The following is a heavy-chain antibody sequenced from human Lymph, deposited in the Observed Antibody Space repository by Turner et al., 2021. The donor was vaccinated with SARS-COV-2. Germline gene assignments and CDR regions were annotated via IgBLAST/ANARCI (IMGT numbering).Heavy chain of an antibody. J-gene: IGHJ3*01. V-gene: IGHV1-2*02. CDR1: GSTFTGYY. Sequence: QVQLVQSGAEVKEPGASVKVSCKASGSTFTGYYMHWVRQAPGQGLEWMGWINPDSGGTNYAQNFQDRVTMTRDTSISTAYMELSRLRSDDTAVYYCARGGLYYYDSSAYYGDAFDFWGQGTMVTVSS. D-gene: IGHD3-22*01. CDR2: INPDSGGT. CDR3: ARGGLYYYDSSAYYGDAFDF.